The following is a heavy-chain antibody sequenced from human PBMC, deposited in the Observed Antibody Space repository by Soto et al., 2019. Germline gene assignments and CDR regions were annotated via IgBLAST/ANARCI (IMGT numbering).Heavy chain of an antibody. CDR1: GFTFSSYA. D-gene: IGHD1-26*01. V-gene: IGHV3-23*01. CDR2: ISGSGGST. Sequence: EVQLLESGGGLVQPGGSLRLSCAASGFTFSSYAMSWVRQAPGKGLEWVSAISGSGGSTYYADSVKGRFTISRDNSKNTLYLQMNSLRAEDTALHYCAKDLWERLGYSNGLDYWGQGTLVTVSS. J-gene: IGHJ4*02. CDR3: AKDLWERLGYSNGLDY.